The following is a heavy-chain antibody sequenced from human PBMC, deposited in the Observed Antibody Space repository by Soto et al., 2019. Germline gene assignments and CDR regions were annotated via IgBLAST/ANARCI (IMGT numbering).Heavy chain of an antibody. CDR1: GFTFSSYA. V-gene: IGHV3-23*01. D-gene: IGHD2-21*02. CDR3: AKMPRRVTAIPDY. J-gene: IGHJ4*02. Sequence: EVQLLESGGGLVQPGGSLRLSCAASGFTFSSYAMSWVRQAPGKGLEWVSAISGSGGSTYYADSVKGRFTISRDNSKHTLYLQMNSLRAEDTAVYYCAKMPRRVTAIPDYWGQGTLVTVSS. CDR2: ISGSGGST.